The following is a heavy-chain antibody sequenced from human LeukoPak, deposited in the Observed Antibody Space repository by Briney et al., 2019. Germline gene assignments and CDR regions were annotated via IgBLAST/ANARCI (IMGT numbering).Heavy chain of an antibody. Sequence: ASVKVSCKASGYTFTSYYVHWVRQAPGQGLQWMGIINPTSGDTNYEQNFQGRVTMTRDMSTSTVYMELSSLRSEDTAVYYCARYGFSSVWQGGWHAFDIWGHGTMVTVSS. CDR1: GYTFTSYY. CDR3: ARYGFSSVWQGGWHAFDI. V-gene: IGHV1-46*01. J-gene: IGHJ3*02. D-gene: IGHD6-25*01. CDR2: INPTSGDT.